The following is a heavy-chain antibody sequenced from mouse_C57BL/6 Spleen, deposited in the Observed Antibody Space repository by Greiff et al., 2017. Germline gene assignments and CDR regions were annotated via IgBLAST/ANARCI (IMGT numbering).Heavy chain of an antibody. CDR1: GYTFTSYG. CDR2: IYPRSGHT. D-gene: IGHD1-1*01. CDR3: ARSETVVATEYFDV. J-gene: IGHJ1*03. Sequence: VQLQQSGAELARPGASVKLSCKASGYTFTSYGISWVKQRTGQGLEWIGEIYPRSGHTYYNEKFKGKATLTADKSSSTAYMELRSLTSEYSAVYFCARSETVVATEYFDVWGTGTTVTVSS. V-gene: IGHV1-81*01.